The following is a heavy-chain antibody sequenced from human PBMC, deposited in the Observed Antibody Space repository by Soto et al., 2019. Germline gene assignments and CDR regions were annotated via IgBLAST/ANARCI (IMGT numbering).Heavy chain of an antibody. J-gene: IGHJ6*02. Sequence: GESLKISCKGSGYSFTSYWISWVRQMPGKGLEWMGRIDPSDSYTNYSPSFQGHVTISADKSISTAYLQWSSLKASDTAMYYCARRGIIAAAGPSYYYYYGMDVWGQGTTVTVSS. CDR1: GYSFTSYW. D-gene: IGHD6-13*01. V-gene: IGHV5-10-1*01. CDR3: ARRGIIAAAGPSYYYYYGMDV. CDR2: IDPSDSYT.